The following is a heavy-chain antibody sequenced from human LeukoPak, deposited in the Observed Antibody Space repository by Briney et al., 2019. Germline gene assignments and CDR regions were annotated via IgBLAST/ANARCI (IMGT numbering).Heavy chain of an antibody. CDR2: IYNTGAT. V-gene: IGHV3-53*01. CDR3: ARIEWERLGRAFDI. CDR1: GFTFSSYW. Sequence: GSLRLSCAASGFTFSSYWMNWVRQAPGKGLEWVSSIYNTGATHYAESVKGRFTISRDNSKNTLFLQMNSLRAEDMAVYYCARIEWERLGRAFDIWGQGTMVTVSS. D-gene: IGHD1-26*01. J-gene: IGHJ3*02.